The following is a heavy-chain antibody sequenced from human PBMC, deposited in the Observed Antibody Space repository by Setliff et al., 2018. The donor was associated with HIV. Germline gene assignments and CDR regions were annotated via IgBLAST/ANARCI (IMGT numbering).Heavy chain of an antibody. V-gene: IGHV3-30*02. CDR1: GFTFISYG. CDR3: AKMHTAMDPDTFDI. Sequence: SLKISCAVSGFTFISYGMYWVRQAPGKGLEWVAFIRYDGSYRYYVDSVKGRFTISRDNSKNTMFLQMNSLRVEGTAIYYCAKMHTAMDPDTFDIWGQGTMVTVSS. CDR2: IRYDGSYR. D-gene: IGHD5-18*01. J-gene: IGHJ3*02.